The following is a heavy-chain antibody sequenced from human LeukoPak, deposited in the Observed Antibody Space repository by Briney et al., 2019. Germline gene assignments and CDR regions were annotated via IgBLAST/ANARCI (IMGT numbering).Heavy chain of an antibody. CDR1: GFTFSSYG. Sequence: GGSLRLSCAASGFTFSSYGMHWVRQAPGKGLEWVAVIWYDGSNKYYADSVKGRFTISRDNSKNTLYLQMNSLRAEDTAVYYCARELNYYDSSGYLGYWGQGTLVTVSS. J-gene: IGHJ4*02. CDR3: ARELNYYDSSGYLGY. CDR2: IWYDGSNK. D-gene: IGHD3-22*01. V-gene: IGHV3-33*08.